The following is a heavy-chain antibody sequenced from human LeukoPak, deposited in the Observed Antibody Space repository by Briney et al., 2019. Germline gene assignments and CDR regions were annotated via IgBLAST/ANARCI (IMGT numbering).Heavy chain of an antibody. Sequence: ASVKVSCKASGYTFTSYDINWVRQATGQGLEWMGWMNPNSGNTGYAQKFQGRVTMTRNTSISTAYMELSSLRSEDTAVYYCARGVTGYSSSWSLWGYYYYGMDVWGQGTTVTVSS. V-gene: IGHV1-8*01. CDR2: MNPNSGNT. CDR1: GYTFTSYD. D-gene: IGHD6-13*01. CDR3: ARGVTGYSSSWSLWGYYYYGMDV. J-gene: IGHJ6*02.